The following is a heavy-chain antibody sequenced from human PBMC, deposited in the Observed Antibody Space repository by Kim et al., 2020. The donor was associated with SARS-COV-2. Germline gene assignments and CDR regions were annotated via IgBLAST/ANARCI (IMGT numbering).Heavy chain of an antibody. D-gene: IGHD4-17*01. V-gene: IGHV3-53*01. Sequence: GGSLRLSCAASGFTVSSNYMSWVRQAPGKGLEWVSVINSGGSTYNADSVMGRLIISSDNSKNTMYLQMNNLRAEDTAVYYCARSGHDYGDYCGVYWGQ. CDR2: INSGGST. CDR1: GFTVSSNY. J-gene: IGHJ4*02. CDR3: ARSGHDYGDYCGVY.